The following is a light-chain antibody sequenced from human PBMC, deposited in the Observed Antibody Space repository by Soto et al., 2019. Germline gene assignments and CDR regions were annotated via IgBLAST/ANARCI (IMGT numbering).Light chain of an antibody. V-gene: IGKV3-11*01. CDR2: GAF. J-gene: IGKJ5*01. CDR3: QQRNIWTPVT. CDR1: QSVSSY. Sequence: VLTESPATLALSTGGRATLSCRASQSVSSYLAWYQQKPGQPPRLLIYGAFNRATGIPARFSGSGSGADFTLTISSLEPEDFAIYYCQQRNIWTPVTFGQGTRLEIK.